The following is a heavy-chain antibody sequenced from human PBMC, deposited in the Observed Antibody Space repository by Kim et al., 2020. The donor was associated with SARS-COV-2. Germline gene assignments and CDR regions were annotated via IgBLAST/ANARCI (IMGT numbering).Heavy chain of an antibody. CDR3: AREGGSSWYVLDY. J-gene: IGHJ4*02. Sequence: YVDSAKGRFTISRDTAKNSLYLRMNSLRAGDTAVYCWAREGGSSWYVLDYWGQGTLVTVSS. V-gene: IGHV3-7*03. D-gene: IGHD6-13*01.